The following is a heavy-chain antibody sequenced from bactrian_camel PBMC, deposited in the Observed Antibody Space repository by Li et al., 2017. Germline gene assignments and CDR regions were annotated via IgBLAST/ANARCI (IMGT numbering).Heavy chain of an antibody. J-gene: IGHJ4*01. CDR2: TSTDGTIT. V-gene: IGHV3-2*01. CDR3: ATGEGALYGSDTLDRGYNY. CDR1: GFTFSSYS. D-gene: IGHD3*01. Sequence: HVQLVESGGGSVQPGESLRLSCAASGFTFSSYSMSWVRLAPAKGLEWLSNTSTDGTITYYAASVKGRFTVARDNAKNTVYLQMNSLESEDTALYYCATGEGALYGSDTLDRGYNYWGQGTQVTVS.